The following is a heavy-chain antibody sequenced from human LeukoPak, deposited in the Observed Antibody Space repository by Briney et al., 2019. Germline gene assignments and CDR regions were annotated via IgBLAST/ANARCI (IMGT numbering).Heavy chain of an antibody. J-gene: IGHJ3*02. V-gene: IGHV4-34*01. Sequence: SETLSLTCAVYGGSFSGYYWSWIRQPPGKGLEWIGEINHSGSTNYNPSLKSRVTISVDTSKNQFSLKLSSVTAADTAVYYCARGAGPGDAFDIWGQGTMVTVSS. D-gene: IGHD6-19*01. CDR3: ARGAGPGDAFDI. CDR1: GGSFSGYY. CDR2: INHSGST.